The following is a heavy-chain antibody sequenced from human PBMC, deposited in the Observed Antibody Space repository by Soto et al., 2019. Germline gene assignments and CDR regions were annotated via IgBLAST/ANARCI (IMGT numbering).Heavy chain of an antibody. CDR2: IWSDGSNK. J-gene: IGHJ4*02. V-gene: IGHV3-33*01. CDR3: ATTGPY. CDR1: GFTFSSYG. Sequence: GGSLRLSCAASGFTFSSYGMHWVRQAPGKGLEWVAVIWSDGSNKFYADSVKARFTISRDNSKNTVSLQMNSLRDEDSAAYYCATTGPYWGQGTLVTVSS.